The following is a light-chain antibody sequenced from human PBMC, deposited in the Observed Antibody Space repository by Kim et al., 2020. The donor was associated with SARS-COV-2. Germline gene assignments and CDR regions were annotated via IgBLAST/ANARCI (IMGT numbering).Light chain of an antibody. CDR3: QAWDSSTVV. J-gene: IGLJ2*01. CDR2: QDS. V-gene: IGLV3-1*01. CDR1: KLGDKY. Sequence: SVSPGQTASITCTGDKLGDKYACWYQQKPGQSPVLVIYQDSKRPSGIPERFSGSNSGNTATLTISGTQAMDEADYYCQAWDSSTVVFGGGTKLTVL.